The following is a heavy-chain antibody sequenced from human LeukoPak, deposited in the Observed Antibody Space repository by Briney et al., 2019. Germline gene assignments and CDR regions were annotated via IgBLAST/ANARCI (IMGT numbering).Heavy chain of an antibody. J-gene: IGHJ5*02. V-gene: IGHV3-7*01. D-gene: IGHD3-10*01. CDR1: GFTFSVYW. CDR3: ARGGSWLAP. CDR2: IKEDGSEK. Sequence: PGGSLRLSCVASGFTFSVYWMSWVRQAPGKGLEWVANIKEDGSEKYYVDSVKGRFTIPRDNAKNSLYLQMSSLRAEDTAVYYCARGGSWLAPWGQGTLVTVSS.